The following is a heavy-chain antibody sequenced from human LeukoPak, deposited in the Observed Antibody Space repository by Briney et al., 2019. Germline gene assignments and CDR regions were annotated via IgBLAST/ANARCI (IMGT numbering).Heavy chain of an antibody. V-gene: IGHV4-31*03. CDR3: ARQGSHYDFWSGYLQAFDI. Sequence: SQTLSLTCTVSGGSISSGGFYWSWIRQHPGKGLEWIGYIYYSGSTSYYPSLKSRVTISVDTSKNQFSLKLSSVTAADTAVYYCARQGSHYDFWSGYLQAFDIWGQGTMVTVSS. J-gene: IGHJ3*02. D-gene: IGHD3-3*01. CDR1: GGSISSGGFY. CDR2: IYYSGST.